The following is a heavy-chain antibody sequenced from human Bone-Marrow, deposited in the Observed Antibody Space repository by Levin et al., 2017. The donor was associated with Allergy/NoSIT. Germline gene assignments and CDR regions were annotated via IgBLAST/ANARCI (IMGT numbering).Heavy chain of an antibody. Sequence: SVKVSCKASGDTFSSYSFSWVRQAPGQGLEWMGRIIPDLGIANYAQKFQGRVSIAADKSTSTAYMELSSLRSEDTAVYYCAGDYHNSGNYNYWGQGTLVTVSS. J-gene: IGHJ4*02. CDR2: IIPDLGIA. V-gene: IGHV1-69*04. D-gene: IGHD3-10*01. CDR1: GDTFSSYS. CDR3: AGDYHNSGNYNY.